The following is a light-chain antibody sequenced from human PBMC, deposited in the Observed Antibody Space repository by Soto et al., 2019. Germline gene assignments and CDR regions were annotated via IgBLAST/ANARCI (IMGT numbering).Light chain of an antibody. CDR1: SPNIGRNY. J-gene: IGLJ2*01. Sequence: QPVLTQPPSASGTPGQRVTISCSGSSPNIGRNYVYWYQQLPGTAPKLLIHSNNQRPSGVPDRFSGSKSGTSASLAISGLRSEDEADYYCAAWDHSLSARVFGGGTKLTVL. CDR3: AAWDHSLSARV. V-gene: IGLV1-47*02. CDR2: SNN.